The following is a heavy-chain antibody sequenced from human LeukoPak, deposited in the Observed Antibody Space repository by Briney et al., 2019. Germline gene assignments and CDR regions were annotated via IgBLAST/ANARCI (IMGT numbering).Heavy chain of an antibody. CDR1: GGSFSTYY. CDR3: ARGPTVSETGYFDY. D-gene: IGHD4-11*01. V-gene: IGHV4-34*01. CDR2: INHRGDT. J-gene: IGHJ4*03. Sequence: SETLSLTCAVYGGSFSTYYWSWIRQSPGKGLEWIAEINHRGDTNYNPSVKSRVTISVDTSKNQFSLKITSLTAADTAVYYCARGPTVSETGYFDYWGQGTLVTVSS.